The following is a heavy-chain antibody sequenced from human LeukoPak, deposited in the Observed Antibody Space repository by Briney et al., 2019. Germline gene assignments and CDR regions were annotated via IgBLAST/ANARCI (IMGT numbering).Heavy chain of an antibody. D-gene: IGHD6-19*01. CDR1: GYTFTSYY. V-gene: IGHV1-46*01. CDR3: ARDRGAVAGQNAFDI. J-gene: IGHJ3*02. CDR2: INPSGGST. Sequence: ASVKVSCKASGYTFTSYYMHWVRQAPGQGLEWMGIINPSGGSTSYAQKFQGRVTMTRDTSTSTVYMELSSLRSEDTAVYYCARDRGAVAGQNAFDIWGQGTMVTVSS.